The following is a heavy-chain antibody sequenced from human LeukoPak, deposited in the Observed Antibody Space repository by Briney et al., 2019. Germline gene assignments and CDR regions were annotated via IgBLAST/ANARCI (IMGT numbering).Heavy chain of an antibody. J-gene: IGHJ4*02. CDR2: IRYDGSNK. V-gene: IGHV3-30*02. CDR1: GFTFSSYG. CDR3: ARVRYDGSGYYSIFDY. D-gene: IGHD3-22*01. Sequence: PGGSLRLSCAASGFTFSSYGMHWVRQAPGKGLEWVTFIRYDGSNKYYAGSVKGRFTISRDNSKNTLYLQMNSLRADDTAVYYCARVRYDGSGYYSIFDYWGQGTRVTVSS.